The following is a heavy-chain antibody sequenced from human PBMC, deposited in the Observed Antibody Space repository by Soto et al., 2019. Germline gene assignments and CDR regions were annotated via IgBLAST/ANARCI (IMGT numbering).Heavy chain of an antibody. V-gene: IGHV5-10-1*01. Sequence: GESLKISCKGSGYSFTSYWISWVRQMPGKGLEWMGRIDPSDSYTNYSPSFQGHVTISADKSISTAYLQWSSLKASDTAMYYCARHESVVVVVAAPPGYYYGMDFSGQGTTVTVSS. CDR3: ARHESVVVVVAAPPGYYYGMDF. CDR1: GYSFTSYW. D-gene: IGHD2-15*01. J-gene: IGHJ6*02. CDR2: IDPSDSYT.